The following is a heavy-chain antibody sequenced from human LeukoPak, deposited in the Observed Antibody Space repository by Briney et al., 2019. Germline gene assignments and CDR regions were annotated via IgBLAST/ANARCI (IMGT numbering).Heavy chain of an antibody. J-gene: IGHJ4*02. CDR2: ISTSGNT. V-gene: IGHV4-59*10. CDR1: GGSFSGYY. Sequence: SETLSLTCAVYGGSFSGYYWSWIRQPAGKGLDWIGHISTSGNTNYSPSLKSRVTMSVDKSKNQFSLNLSSVTAADTAVYYCARVNSSGSFLDYWGQGTLVTVSS. CDR3: ARVNSSGSFLDY. D-gene: IGHD3-22*01.